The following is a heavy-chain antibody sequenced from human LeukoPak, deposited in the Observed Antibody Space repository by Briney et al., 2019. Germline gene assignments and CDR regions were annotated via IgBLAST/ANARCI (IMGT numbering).Heavy chain of an antibody. CDR2: ISGSSSSSDGGAK. CDR3: ARDLRGRPTVGATGLYFDY. Sequence: GSLRLSCTASGFTFSTYSMNWVRQAPGRGLEWVSYISGSSSSSDGGAKQYADSVKGRFTISRDDAKNSVYLQMDSLSDEDTAVYYCARDLRGRPTVGATGLYFDYWGQGTLVTVSS. D-gene: IGHD1-26*01. CDR1: GFTFSTYS. J-gene: IGHJ4*02. V-gene: IGHV3-48*02.